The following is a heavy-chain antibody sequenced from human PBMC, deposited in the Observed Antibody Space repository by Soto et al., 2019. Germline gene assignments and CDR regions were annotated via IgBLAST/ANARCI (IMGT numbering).Heavy chain of an antibody. V-gene: IGHV1-18*01. CDR1: GYTFTSYG. J-gene: IGHJ5*02. CDR2: IRAYNGNT. CDR3: ERDGGSSWSLGWFDP. Sequence: ASVKVSCKASGYTFTSYGISWVRQAPGQGLEWMGWIRAYNGNTNYAQKLQGRVTMTTDTSTSTAYMELRSLRSDDTAVYYCERDGGSSWSLGWFDPWGQGTLVTVSS. D-gene: IGHD6-13*01.